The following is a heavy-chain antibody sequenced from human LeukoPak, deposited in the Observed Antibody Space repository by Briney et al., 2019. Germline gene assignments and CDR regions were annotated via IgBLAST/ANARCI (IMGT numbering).Heavy chain of an antibody. Sequence: PGGSLRLSCAASGFTFSDYYMSWIRQAPGKGLEWVSYISSSGSSIYYADSVKGRFTISRDNAKNSLYLQMNSLRAEDTAVYYCARGLRCRGYCSGGSWGVFDYWGQGTLVTVSS. V-gene: IGHV3-11*01. CDR1: GFTFSDYY. CDR3: ARGLRCRGYCSGGSWGVFDY. J-gene: IGHJ4*02. CDR2: ISSSGSSI. D-gene: IGHD2-15*01.